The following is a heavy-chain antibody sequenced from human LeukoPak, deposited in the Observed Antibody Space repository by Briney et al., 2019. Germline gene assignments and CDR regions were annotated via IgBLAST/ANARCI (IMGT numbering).Heavy chain of an antibody. Sequence: ASVKVSCKASGYTFTGYYVHWVRQAPGQGLEWMGRINPNSGDTNYAQKFQGRVTMTRDTSTSTVYMELSSLRSEDTAVYYCARDYVDDIPMIKDYWGQGTLVTVSS. CDR3: ARDYVDDIPMIKDY. J-gene: IGHJ4*02. CDR2: INPNSGDT. CDR1: GYTFTGYY. D-gene: IGHD2-8*01. V-gene: IGHV1-2*06.